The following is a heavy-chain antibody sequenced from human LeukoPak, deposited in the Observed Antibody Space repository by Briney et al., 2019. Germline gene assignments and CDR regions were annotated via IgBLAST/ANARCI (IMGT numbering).Heavy chain of an antibody. CDR1: RFTFSSYK. Sequence: PGGSLRLSCAASRFTFSSYKVNWVRQAPGKGLEWVSSISSNSSYIYYADSVKGRFTISRDNARNSLYLQMNSLRAEDTAVYYCARESGSGEFDYWGQGTLVTVSS. CDR3: ARESGSGEFDY. J-gene: IGHJ4*02. D-gene: IGHD2-15*01. V-gene: IGHV3-21*01. CDR2: ISSNSSYI.